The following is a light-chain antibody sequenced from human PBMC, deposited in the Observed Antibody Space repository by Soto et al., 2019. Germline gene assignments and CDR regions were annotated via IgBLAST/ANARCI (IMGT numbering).Light chain of an antibody. CDR1: SSDVGGYNY. J-gene: IGLJ2*01. V-gene: IGLV2-14*01. CDR3: SSYTSSSTLVV. Sequence: QSALTQPASVSGSHGQSITISCTGTSSDVGGYNYVSWYQQHPGKAPKLMIYDVSNRPSGVSNRFSGSKSGNTASLTISGLQAEDDADYDCSSYTSSSTLVVFGGGTKLTVL. CDR2: DVS.